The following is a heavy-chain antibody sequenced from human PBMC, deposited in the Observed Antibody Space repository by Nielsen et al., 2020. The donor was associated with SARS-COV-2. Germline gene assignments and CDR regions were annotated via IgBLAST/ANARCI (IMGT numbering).Heavy chain of an antibody. CDR1: GFTFSSYA. D-gene: IGHD6-13*01. Sequence: GESLKISCAASGFTFSSYAMHWVRQAPGKGLEWVAVISYDGSNKYYADSVKGRFTISRDNSKNTLYLQMNSLRAEDTAVYYCARDRDDSSSWYYYGTDVWGQGTTVTVSS. V-gene: IGHV3-30-3*01. CDR3: ARDRDDSSSWYYYGTDV. J-gene: IGHJ6*02. CDR2: ISYDGSNK.